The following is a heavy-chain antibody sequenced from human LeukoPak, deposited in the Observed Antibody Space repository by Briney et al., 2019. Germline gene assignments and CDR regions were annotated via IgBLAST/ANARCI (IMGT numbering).Heavy chain of an antibody. V-gene: IGHV4-30-4*01. D-gene: IGHD1-26*01. CDR1: GGSISSGDYY. CDR2: IYYSGST. J-gene: IGHJ4*02. Sequence: SETLSLTCTVSGGSISSGDYYWSWIRQPPGKGLEWIGYIYYSGSTYYNPSLKSRVTISVDTSKNQFSLKLSSVTAADMAVYYCARDGVGAMVYWGQGTLVTVSS. CDR3: ARDGVGAMVY.